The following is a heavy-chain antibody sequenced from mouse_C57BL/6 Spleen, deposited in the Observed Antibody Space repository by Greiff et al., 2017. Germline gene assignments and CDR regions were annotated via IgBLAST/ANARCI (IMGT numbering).Heavy chain of an antibody. Sequence: VQLKQSGPELVKPGASVKISCKASGYSFTDYNMNWVKQSNGKSLEWIGVINPNYGTTSYNQKFKGKAKLTVDQSSSTAYMQLNSLTSEDSAVYYCVGDYYGSSHYYAMDYWGQGTSVTVSS. D-gene: IGHD1-1*01. V-gene: IGHV1-39*01. J-gene: IGHJ4*01. CDR3: VGDYYGSSHYYAMDY. CDR1: GYSFTDYN. CDR2: INPNYGTT.